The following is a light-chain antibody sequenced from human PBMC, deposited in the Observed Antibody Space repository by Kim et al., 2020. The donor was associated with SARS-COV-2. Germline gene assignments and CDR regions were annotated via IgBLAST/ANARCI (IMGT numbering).Light chain of an antibody. CDR3: LLFFSGIYV. J-gene: IGLJ1*01. Sequence: PGATVTLTCASSAGADTRDNFPNWFQQKPGQAHRSLIYSTNYKHSWTPARFSGSRRWGTAALTLSDVRPEDEADYYCLLFFSGIYVFGSGTKVTVL. CDR1: AGADTRDNF. CDR2: STN. V-gene: IGLV7-43*01.